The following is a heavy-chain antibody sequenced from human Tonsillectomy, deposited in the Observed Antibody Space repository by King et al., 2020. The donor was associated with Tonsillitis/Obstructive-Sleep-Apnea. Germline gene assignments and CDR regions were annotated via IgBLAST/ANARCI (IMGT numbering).Heavy chain of an antibody. CDR2: ISAYNANT. V-gene: IGHV1-18*01. CDR3: ARDPAHKNYYYYMDV. J-gene: IGHJ6*03. CDR1: GYTFTSYG. Sequence: VQLVESGAEVKKPGASVKVSCKASGYTFTSYGISWVRQAPGQGLEWMGWISAYNANTNYAHKLQGRVTMTADTSTSTAYMELRSLRSDDTAVYYCARDPAHKNYYYYMDVWGKGTTVTVSS.